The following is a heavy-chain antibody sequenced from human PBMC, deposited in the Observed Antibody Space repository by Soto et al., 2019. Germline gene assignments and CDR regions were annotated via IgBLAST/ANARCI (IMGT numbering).Heavy chain of an antibody. V-gene: IGHV3-30*18. D-gene: IGHD2-2*01. CDR1: GFSFNNYG. CDR3: AKDRVIQLLPIWPDP. Sequence: GGSLRLSCAASGFSFNNYGMHWVRQAPGKGLEWVAYVSSGGSNQYYADSVKGRFTISRDNSKSTLFLQLDSLRVDDTAVYYCAKDRVIQLLPIWPDPWGQGTLVTVSS. J-gene: IGHJ5*02. CDR2: VSSGGSNQ.